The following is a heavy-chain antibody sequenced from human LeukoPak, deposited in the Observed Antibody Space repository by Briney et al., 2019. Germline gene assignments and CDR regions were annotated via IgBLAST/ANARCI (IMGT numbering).Heavy chain of an antibody. V-gene: IGHV3-23*01. Sequence: PGGSLRLSCAASGFTFSSIGMSWVRQAPGKGLEWVSSISGSGDSTYYADSVKGRFTISRDNSKNTLYLQMNSLRAEDTAVYYCAKRGASWSFDSWGQGTLVTVSP. J-gene: IGHJ4*02. CDR1: GFTFSSIG. CDR3: AKRGASWSFDS. CDR2: ISGSGDST. D-gene: IGHD6-13*01.